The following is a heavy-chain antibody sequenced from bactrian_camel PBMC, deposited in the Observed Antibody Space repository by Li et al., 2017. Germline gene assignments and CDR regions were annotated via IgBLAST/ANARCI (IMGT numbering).Heavy chain of an antibody. V-gene: IGHV3S19*01. J-gene: IGHJ4*01. D-gene: IGHD5*01. Sequence: VQLVESGGGSVQAGGSLRLSCTASGFTFDDSSMGWYRQAPGKGLEWVSSIHTGGGSTYYADSVKGRFTISKDNAKDTLYLQMNSLKPEDTAVYYCAADPSRELWVGYPPYKYWGQGTQVTVS. CDR1: GFTFDDSS. CDR3: AADPSRELWVGYPPYKY. CDR2: IHTGGGST.